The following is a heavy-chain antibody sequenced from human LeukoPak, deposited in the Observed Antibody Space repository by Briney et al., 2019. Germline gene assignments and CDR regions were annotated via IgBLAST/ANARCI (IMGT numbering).Heavy chain of an antibody. CDR3: ARGDCSSTSCYFPYYYYYYGMDV. J-gene: IGHJ6*02. CDR1: GFTFSGYW. V-gene: IGHV3-7*01. D-gene: IGHD2-2*01. Sequence: GGSLRLSCAASGFTFSGYWMSWVRQAPGKGLEWVANIKQDGSEKYYVDSVKGRFTISRDNAENSLYLQMNSLRAEDTAVYYCARGDCSSTSCYFPYYYYYYGMDVWGQGTTVTVSS. CDR2: IKQDGSEK.